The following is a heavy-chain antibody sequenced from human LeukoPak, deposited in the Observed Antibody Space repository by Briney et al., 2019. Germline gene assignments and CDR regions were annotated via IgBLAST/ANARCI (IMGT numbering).Heavy chain of an antibody. CDR3: ARVGFGELHYYFDY. CDR2: IKQDGSEK. V-gene: IGHV3-7*01. Sequence: GGSLRLSCAASGFTFSNAGMSGVRQAPGKGPEWVANIKQDGSEKYYVDSVKGRFTISRDNAKNSLYLQMNSLRAEDTAVYYCARVGFGELHYYFDYWGQGTLVTVSS. J-gene: IGHJ4*02. CDR1: GFTFSNAG. D-gene: IGHD3-10*01.